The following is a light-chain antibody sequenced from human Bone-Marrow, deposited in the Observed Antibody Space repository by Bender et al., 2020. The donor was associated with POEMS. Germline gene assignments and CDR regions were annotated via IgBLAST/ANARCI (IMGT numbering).Light chain of an antibody. CDR1: SGDVGANNY. CDR2: EVG. Sequence: QSSLTQPPSASGSPGQSVTISCTGTSGDVGANNYLSRYQQHPRQAPKLMIFEVGKRPSGVPVRFSGSKSGNTASLTGSGLQADDEADYYCSSYTSRSHYVVGTGTKVTVL. J-gene: IGLJ1*01. V-gene: IGLV2-8*01. CDR3: SSYTSRSHYV.